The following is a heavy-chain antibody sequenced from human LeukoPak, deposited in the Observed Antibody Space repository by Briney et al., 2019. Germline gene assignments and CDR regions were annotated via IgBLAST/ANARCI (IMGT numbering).Heavy chain of an antibody. V-gene: IGHV3-7*03. CDR2: IKQDGSEK. CDR3: ARQQGYCSDGTCYFDY. CDR1: GFTFSSYW. D-gene: IGHD2-15*01. J-gene: IGHJ4*02. Sequence: GGSLRLSCAASGFTFSSYWMSWVRQAPGKGLEWVANIKQDGSEKYYVDSVKGRFTISRDNAKNSLYLQMNSLRAEDTAIYYCARQQGYCSDGTCYFDYWGQGTLVTVSS.